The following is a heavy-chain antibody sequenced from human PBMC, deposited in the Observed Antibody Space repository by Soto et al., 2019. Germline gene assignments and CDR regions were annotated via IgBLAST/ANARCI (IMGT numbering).Heavy chain of an antibody. V-gene: IGHV4-39*01. CDR2: IYYSGST. CDR1: GGSISSSSYY. J-gene: IGHJ4*02. D-gene: IGHD2-15*01. CDR3: ARHTPAISISDH. Sequence: SETLSLTCTVSGGSISSSSYYWGWIRQPPGRGLEWIGSIYYSGSTYYNPSLKSRVAISVDTSKNQFSLKLSSVTAADTAVYYCARHTPAISISDHWGQGTLVTVSS.